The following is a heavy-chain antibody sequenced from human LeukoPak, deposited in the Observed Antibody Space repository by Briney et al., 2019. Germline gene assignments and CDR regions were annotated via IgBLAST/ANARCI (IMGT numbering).Heavy chain of an antibody. CDR3: ARRGDSQATIDY. J-gene: IGHJ4*02. CDR1: GGSFSGYY. V-gene: IGHV4-34*01. D-gene: IGHD3-16*01. Sequence: SETLSLTCAVYGGSFSGYYWSWIRQPPGKGLEWIGEINHSGSTKYNPSLKSRLTISVDTSKNQFSLKLSSVTAADTAVYYCARRGDSQATIDYWGQGTLVTVSS. CDR2: INHSGST.